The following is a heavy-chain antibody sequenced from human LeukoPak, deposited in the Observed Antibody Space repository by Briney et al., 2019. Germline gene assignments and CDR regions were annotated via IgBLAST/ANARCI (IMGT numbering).Heavy chain of an antibody. V-gene: IGHV1-69*04. J-gene: IGHJ4*02. CDR2: IIPILGIA. D-gene: IGHD2-15*01. CDR3: ARDRYCSGGSCRDVY. Sequence: ASVKVSCKASGGTFSSYAISWVRQAPGQGLEWMGRIIPILGIANYAQKFQGRVTITADKSTSTAYMELSSLRSEDTAVYYCARDRYCSGGSCRDVYWGQGTLVTVSS. CDR1: GGTFSSYA.